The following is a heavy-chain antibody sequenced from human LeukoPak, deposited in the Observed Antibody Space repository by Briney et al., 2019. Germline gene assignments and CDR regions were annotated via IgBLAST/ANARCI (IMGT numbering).Heavy chain of an antibody. D-gene: IGHD4/OR15-4a*01. V-gene: IGHV3-53*01. J-gene: IGHJ4*02. CDR3: ARRAGAYSHPYDY. CDR1: GFTVSSNS. CDR2: IYSDNT. Sequence: GGSLRLPCTVSGFTVSSNSMSWVRQAPGKGLEWVTFIYSDNTHYSDSVKGRFTISRDNSKNTLYLQMNSLRAEDTAVYYCARRAGAYSHPYDYWGQGTLVTVSS.